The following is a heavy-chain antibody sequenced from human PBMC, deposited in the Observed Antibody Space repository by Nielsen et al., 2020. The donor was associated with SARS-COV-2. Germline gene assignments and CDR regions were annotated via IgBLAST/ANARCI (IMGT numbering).Heavy chain of an antibody. CDR3: ARHDYGGNSPIDS. D-gene: IGHD4-23*01. Sequence: SVKVSCKASGGTFSSDAFSWVRQAPGQGLEWVGGVIIVFDTANYAQKFQDRATITADESTNTVYMELSSLRSEDTAVYYCARHDYGGNSPIDSWGQGTLLTVSS. CDR2: VIIVFDTA. V-gene: IGHV1-69*13. CDR1: GGTFSSDA. J-gene: IGHJ4*02.